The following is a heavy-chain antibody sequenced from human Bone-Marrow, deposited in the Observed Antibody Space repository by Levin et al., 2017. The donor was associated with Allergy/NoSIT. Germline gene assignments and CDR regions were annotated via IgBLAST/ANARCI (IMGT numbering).Heavy chain of an antibody. Sequence: GESLKISCAASGFTFSSYGMHWVRQAPGKGLEWVALISYDGSNSYYADSVKGRFTISRDNSKNTLYLQAHSLRVEDTAVYYCATSAAGTLLDYWGQGTLVTVSS. J-gene: IGHJ4*02. CDR3: ATSAAGTLLDY. V-gene: IGHV3-30-3*01. CDR2: ISYDGSNS. D-gene: IGHD6-13*01. CDR1: GFTFSSYG.